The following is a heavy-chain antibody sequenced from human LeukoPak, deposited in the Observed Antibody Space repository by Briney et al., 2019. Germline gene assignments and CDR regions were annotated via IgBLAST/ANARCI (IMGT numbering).Heavy chain of an antibody. J-gene: IGHJ6*03. V-gene: IGHV1-8*03. CDR1: GYIFTDYY. CDR3: ARGPVEDYYYYMDV. Sequence: GASVKVSCKASGYIFTDYYMHWVRQATGQGLEWMGWMNPNSGNTGYAQKFQGRVTITRNTSISTAYMELSSLRSEDTAVYYCARGPVEDYYYYMDVWGKGTTVTVSS. CDR2: MNPNSGNT.